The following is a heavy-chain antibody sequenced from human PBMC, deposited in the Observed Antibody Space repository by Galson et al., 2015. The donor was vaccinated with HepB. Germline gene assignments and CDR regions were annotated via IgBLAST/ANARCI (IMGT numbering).Heavy chain of an antibody. Sequence: ASGFTFDDFAMHWVRQAPGKGLQWVSGITWNSGTIDYADSVKGRFTISRDNAKNSVYLQMNSLRDEDTALYYCAKSRGSYYYGLDIWGQGTRVTVSS. CDR2: ITWNSGTI. V-gene: IGHV3-9*01. CDR3: AKSRGSYYYGLDI. CDR1: GFTFDDFA. J-gene: IGHJ6*02. D-gene: IGHD3-16*01.